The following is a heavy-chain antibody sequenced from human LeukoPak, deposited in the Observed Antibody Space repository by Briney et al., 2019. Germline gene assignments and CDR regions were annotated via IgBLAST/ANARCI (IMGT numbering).Heavy chain of an antibody. CDR3: AKNWNYDY. D-gene: IGHD1-7*01. CDR1: GFTVSSNY. V-gene: IGHV3-66*01. J-gene: IGHJ4*02. CDR2: IYSGGST. Sequence: GGSLRLSCAASGFTVSSNYMSWVSQAPGKGLEWVSIIYSGGSTYYADSVKGRFTISRDNPNNTLYLQMNSLRAEDTAVYYCAKNWNYDYWGQGTLVTVSS.